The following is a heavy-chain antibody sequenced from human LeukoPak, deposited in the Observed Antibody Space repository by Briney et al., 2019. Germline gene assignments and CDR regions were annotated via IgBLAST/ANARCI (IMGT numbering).Heavy chain of an antibody. D-gene: IGHD3-16*01. J-gene: IGHJ4*02. CDR1: GFTLSSYG. V-gene: IGHV3-30*03. CDR3: STANGQLWTTPNY. Sequence: PGGSLRLSCAASGFTLSSYGMHWVRQPQGEGLEWVAVISHDGSKKYSAESVKGRSTISRDNSKNTLYLQMNSLRAEDTAVYYCSTANGQLWTTPNYCDQGTLVTISS. CDR2: ISHDGSKK.